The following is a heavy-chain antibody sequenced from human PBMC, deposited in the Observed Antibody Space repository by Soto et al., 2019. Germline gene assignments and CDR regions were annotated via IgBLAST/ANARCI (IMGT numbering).Heavy chain of an antibody. CDR3: ARPGYSNYGPGVDV. Sequence: EVQLVESGGGLVQPGGSLRLSCAASGFTFSVYWMHWVRQAPGKGLVWVSRIDSDGSTTSYADSVNGRFTISRDNAKSTLYLQMNSLRAEDTAVYYCARPGYSNYGPGVDVWGQWTTVTVYS. V-gene: IGHV3-74*01. J-gene: IGHJ6*02. CDR1: GFTFSVYW. CDR2: IDSDGSTT. D-gene: IGHD4-4*01.